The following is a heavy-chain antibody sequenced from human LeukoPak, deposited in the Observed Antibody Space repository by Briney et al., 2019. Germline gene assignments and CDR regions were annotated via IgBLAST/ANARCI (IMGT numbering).Heavy chain of an antibody. D-gene: IGHD3-3*01. J-gene: IGHJ3*02. CDR3: ASGAGSDFWSGYSNAFDI. V-gene: IGHV1-46*01. CDR1: GYTFTSYY. Sequence: RASVKVSCKASGYTFTSYYMHWVRQAPGQGPEWMGIINPSGGSTSYAQKFQGRVTMTRDTSTSTVYMELSSLRSEDTAVYYCASGAGSDFWSGYSNAFDIWGQGTMVTVSS. CDR2: INPSGGST.